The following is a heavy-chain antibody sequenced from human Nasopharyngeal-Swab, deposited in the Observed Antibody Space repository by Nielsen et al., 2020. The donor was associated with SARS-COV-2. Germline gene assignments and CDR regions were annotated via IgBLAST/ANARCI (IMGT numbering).Heavy chain of an antibody. J-gene: IGHJ4*02. D-gene: IGHD3-22*01. CDR3: ATGDSNSIYFDY. CDR1: GYTLSELS. V-gene: IGHV1-24*01. Sequence: ASVKVSCKVSGYTLSELSVHWVRQAPGKGLESVGSFDHEDAKATYAQNFQGRVTMTEDSSTNTAYMELSRLRSEDTAVYYCATGDSNSIYFDYWGQGTLVTVSS. CDR2: FDHEDAKA.